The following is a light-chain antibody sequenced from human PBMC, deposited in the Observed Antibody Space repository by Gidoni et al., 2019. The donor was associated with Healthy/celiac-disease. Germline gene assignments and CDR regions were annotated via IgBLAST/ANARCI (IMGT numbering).Light chain of an antibody. V-gene: IGKV1-9*01. CDR1: QGISSY. CDR3: SGLT. CDR2: AAS. J-gene: IGKJ4*01. Sequence: DIQLTQSPSFLSASVGDRVTITCRASQGISSYLAWYQQKPGKAPKLLIYAASTLQSGVPSRFSGSGSGTEFTLTISSLQPEDFATYYCSGLTFGGGTKVEIK.